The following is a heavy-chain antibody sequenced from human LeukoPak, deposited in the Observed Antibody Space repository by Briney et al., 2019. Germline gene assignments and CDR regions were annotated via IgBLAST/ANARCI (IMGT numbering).Heavy chain of an antibody. CDR2: VHLSGAS. D-gene: IGHD1-26*01. CDR3: ARESGAFSPFGF. V-gene: IGHV4-4*02. CDR1: GGSILSTNW. Sequence: SETLSLTCAVSGGSILSTNWWSWVRQPPGRGLEWIGEVHLSGASNYNPSLKSRANMSIDKSRNQLSLEPTSVTAADTAIYYCARESGAFSPFGFWGQGTLVTVSS. J-gene: IGHJ4*02.